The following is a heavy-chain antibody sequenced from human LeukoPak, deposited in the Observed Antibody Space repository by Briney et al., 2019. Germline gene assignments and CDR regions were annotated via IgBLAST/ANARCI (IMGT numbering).Heavy chain of an antibody. J-gene: IGHJ6*02. D-gene: IGHD6-19*01. Sequence: PGGSLRLSCAASGFTFSSYWMSWVRQAPGKGLEWVANIKQDGSGKYYVDSVKGRFTISRDNAKNSLYLQMNSLRAEDTAVYYCARDVLAVAETHYYYYGMDVWGQGTTVTVSS. V-gene: IGHV3-7*01. CDR2: IKQDGSGK. CDR3: ARDVLAVAETHYYYYGMDV. CDR1: GFTFSSYW.